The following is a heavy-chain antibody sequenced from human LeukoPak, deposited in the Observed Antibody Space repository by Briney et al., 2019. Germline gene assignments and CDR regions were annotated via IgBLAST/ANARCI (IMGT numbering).Heavy chain of an antibody. CDR2: INHSGST. CDR1: GGSFSGYY. V-gene: IGHV4-34*01. Sequence: SETLSLTCAVYGGSFSGYYWSWIRQPPGKGLEWIGEINHSGSTNYNPSLKGRVTISVDTSKNQFSLKLSSVTAADTAVYYCARAFRVPGYCSGGSCRRWFDPWGQGTLVTVSS. CDR3: ARAFRVPGYCSGGSCRRWFDP. J-gene: IGHJ5*02. D-gene: IGHD2-15*01.